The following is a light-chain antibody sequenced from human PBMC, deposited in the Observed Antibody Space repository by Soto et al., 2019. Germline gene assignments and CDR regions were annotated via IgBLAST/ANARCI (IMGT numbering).Light chain of an antibody. Sequence: EIVLTQSPGTLSLSPGERATLSCRASQSVSIRYLGWYQQRPGQAPRLLIHATSSRANGIPDRFSGSGSGTDFTLTIDRLEPEDFAVYYCQQYGTSPWTFGRGTKVEIK. CDR2: ATS. CDR3: QQYGTSPWT. V-gene: IGKV3-20*01. CDR1: QSVSIRY. J-gene: IGKJ1*01.